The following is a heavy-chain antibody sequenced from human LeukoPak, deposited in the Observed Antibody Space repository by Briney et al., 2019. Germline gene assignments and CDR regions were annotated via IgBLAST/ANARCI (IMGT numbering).Heavy chain of an antibody. CDR3: ATRSYGMDV. CDR2: IYHSGST. J-gene: IGHJ6*02. V-gene: IGHV4-4*02. Sequence: KPSETLSLTCAVSGDSVSSSNYYWSWIRQPPGKGLEWIGEIYHSGSTNYNPSLKSRVTISVDKSKNQFSLKLSSVTAADTAVYYCATRSYGMDVWGQGTTVTVSS. CDR1: GDSVSSSNYY.